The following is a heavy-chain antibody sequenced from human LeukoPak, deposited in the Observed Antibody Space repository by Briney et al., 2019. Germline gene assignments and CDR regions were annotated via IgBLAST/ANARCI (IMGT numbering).Heavy chain of an antibody. CDR3: ARGRVSSSTWYSTYYYFFYMDF. CDR2: VDHTVST. D-gene: IGHD4-11*01. Sequence: SETLSPTCTVSDDSITMYYWTWIRHPPGKGLGWIGYVDHTVSTKFTPSLNGRVSISRDTSNNFFSLRLRSVTAADTAVYFCARGRVSSSTWYSTYYYFFYMDFWGKGTTVTVSS. V-gene: IGHV4-59*01. J-gene: IGHJ6*03. CDR1: DDSITMYY.